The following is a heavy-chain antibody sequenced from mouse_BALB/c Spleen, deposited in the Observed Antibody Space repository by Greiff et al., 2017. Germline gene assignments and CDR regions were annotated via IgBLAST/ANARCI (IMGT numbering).Heavy chain of an antibody. Sequence: EVQLQQSGAELVRPGALVKLSCKASGFNIKDYYMHWVKQRPEQGLEWIGWIDPENGDTEYAPKFQGKATMTADTSSNTAYLQLSSLTSEDTAVYYCNAVITTVVARAMDYWGQGTSVTVSS. CDR3: NAVITTVVARAMDY. V-gene: IGHV14-4*02. CDR1: GFNIKDYY. CDR2: IDPENGDT. D-gene: IGHD1-1*01. J-gene: IGHJ4*01.